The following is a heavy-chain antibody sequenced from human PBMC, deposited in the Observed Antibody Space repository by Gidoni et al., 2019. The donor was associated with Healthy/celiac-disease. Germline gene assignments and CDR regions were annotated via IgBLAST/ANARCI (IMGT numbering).Heavy chain of an antibody. CDR1: GFAFSSYS. J-gene: IGHJ6*02. CDR3: AREDVLLWFGEPQDYYGMDV. V-gene: IGHV3-30*19. D-gene: IGHD3-10*01. Sequence: VQLVESGGGVVQPGRCLRLSCAASGFAFSSYSMHWVRQAPGKGLEWVAVISYDGSNKYYADSVKGRFTISRDNSKNTLYLQMNSLRAEDTAVYYCAREDVLLWFGEPQDYYGMDVWGQGTTVTVSS. CDR2: ISYDGSNK.